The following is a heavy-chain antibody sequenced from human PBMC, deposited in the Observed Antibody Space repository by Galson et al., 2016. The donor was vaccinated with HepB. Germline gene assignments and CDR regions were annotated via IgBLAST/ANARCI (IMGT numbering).Heavy chain of an antibody. D-gene: IGHD4-17*01. Sequence: SLRLSCAASGFTFSTYGMHWVRQAPGKGLEWVANIYYDGTEKHYVDSVKGRFTISRDNSKNTLYLQMVSLRVEDTALYYCAKDGGDYIDYGLACMDVWGKGTSVTVSS. CDR2: IYYDGTEK. CDR3: AKDGGDYIDYGLACMDV. J-gene: IGHJ6*04. V-gene: IGHV3-30*18. CDR1: GFTFSTYG.